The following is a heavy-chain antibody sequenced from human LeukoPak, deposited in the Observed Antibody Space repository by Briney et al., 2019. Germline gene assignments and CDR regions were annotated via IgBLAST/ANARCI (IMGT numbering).Heavy chain of an antibody. D-gene: IGHD5-12*01. V-gene: IGHV1-2*02. J-gene: IGHJ5*02. CDR2: INPNSGGT. CDR3: ARDGYSGYDLSWFDP. CDR1: GYTFTGYY. Sequence: ASVKVFCKASGYTFTGYYMHWVRQAPGQGLEWMGWINPNSGGTNYAQKFQGRVTMTRDTSISTAYMELSRLRSDDTAVYYCARDGYSGYDLSWFDPWGQGTLVTVSS.